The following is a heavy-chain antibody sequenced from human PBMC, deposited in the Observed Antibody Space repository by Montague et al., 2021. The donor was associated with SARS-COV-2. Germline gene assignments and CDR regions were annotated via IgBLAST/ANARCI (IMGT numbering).Heavy chain of an antibody. Sequence: PALVKPTQTLTLTCTFSGFSLSTSGVGVGWIRQPPGKALEWLALIYWDDDKRYSPSLKSRLTITKDTSKNQVVLTMTNMDPVDTATYYCAHLRGSGWYGDWDDPWGQGALVTVSS. D-gene: IGHD6-19*01. J-gene: IGHJ5*02. CDR1: GFSLSTSGVG. CDR3: AHLRGSGWYGDWDDP. V-gene: IGHV2-5*02. CDR2: IYWDDDK.